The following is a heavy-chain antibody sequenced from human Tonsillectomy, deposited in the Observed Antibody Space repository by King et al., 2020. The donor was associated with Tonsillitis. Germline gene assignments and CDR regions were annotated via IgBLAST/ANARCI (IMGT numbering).Heavy chain of an antibody. CDR1: GFTFSSYA. CDR3: AKSAGYYYYYGIDV. V-gene: IGHV3-23*04. J-gene: IGHJ6*02. D-gene: IGHD2-21*01. Sequence: VQLVESGGGSVQPGGSLRLSCAASGFTFSSYAMTWVRQAPGKGLEWVSAVGGSGVSTFYADSVKGRFTISRDNSKNTLFLYMKSLRAEYTALYYCAKSAGYYYYYGIDVWGQGTTVTVSS. CDR2: VGGSGVST.